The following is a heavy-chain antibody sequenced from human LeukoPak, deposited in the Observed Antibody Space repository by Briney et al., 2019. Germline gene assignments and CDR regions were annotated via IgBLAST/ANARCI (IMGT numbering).Heavy chain of an antibody. CDR2: IIPILGIA. D-gene: IGHD3-22*01. Sequence: GASVKVSCKASGGTFSSYAISWVRQAPGQGLEWMGRIIPILGIANYAQKFQGRVTITADKSTSTAYMELSSLRSEDTAVYYCARDGVDYDSSGWAFDIWGQGTMVTVSS. J-gene: IGHJ3*02. CDR3: ARDGVDYDSSGWAFDI. V-gene: IGHV1-69*04. CDR1: GGTFSSYA.